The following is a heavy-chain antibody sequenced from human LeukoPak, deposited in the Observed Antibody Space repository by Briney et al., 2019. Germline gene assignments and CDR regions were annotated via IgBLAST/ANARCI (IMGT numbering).Heavy chain of an antibody. V-gene: IGHV3-23*01. CDR2: ISRSGDAT. J-gene: IGHJ6*02. CDR3: AKGPYYYGSGSSSPNYYYAMDV. CDR1: GFTFSSYA. Sequence: GESLRLSCAASGFTFSSYAMRWVRQVPGKGLEWVSSISRSGDATYYADSVKGRFTISRDNSKNTLYIQMNSLTAADTATYFCAKGPYYYGSGSSSPNYYYAMDVWGQGTTVTVSS. D-gene: IGHD3-10*01.